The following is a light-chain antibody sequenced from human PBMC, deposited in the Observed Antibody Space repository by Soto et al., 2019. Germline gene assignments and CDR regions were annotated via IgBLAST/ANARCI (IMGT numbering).Light chain of an antibody. CDR3: SSYTSTSTLYV. Sequence: SVLTQPASVSGSPGQSITISCTGTSSDVGGYNYVSWYQQHPGKAPKLMIYEVSSRPSGVSNRFSGSKSGNTAFLTISGLQAEDEADYYCSSYTSTSTLYVFGRGTKVTVL. J-gene: IGLJ1*01. CDR1: SSDVGGYNY. CDR2: EVS. V-gene: IGLV2-14*01.